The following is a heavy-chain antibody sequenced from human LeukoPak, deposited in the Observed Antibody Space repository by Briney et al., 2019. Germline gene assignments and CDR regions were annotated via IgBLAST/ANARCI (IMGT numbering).Heavy chain of an antibody. CDR1: GYTFTSYG. J-gene: IGHJ4*02. CDR3: ARVGYSSSWYNFGY. CDR2: ISAYNGNT. V-gene: IGHV1-18*01. Sequence: AASVKVSCKASGYTFTSYGISWVRQAPGQGLEWMGWISAYNGNTNYAQKLQGRVTMTTDTSTSTAYMELRSLRSDDTAVYYCARVGYSSSWYNFGYWGQGTLVTVSS. D-gene: IGHD6-13*01.